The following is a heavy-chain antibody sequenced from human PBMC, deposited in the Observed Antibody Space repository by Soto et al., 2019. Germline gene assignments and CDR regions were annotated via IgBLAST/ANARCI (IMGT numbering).Heavy chain of an antibody. V-gene: IGHV1-18*01. CDR3: ARDGYKPHFDY. CDR1: GYTFTSYD. J-gene: IGHJ4*02. CDR2: ISAYNGNT. Sequence: ASVKFSCKASGYTFTSYDINWVRQAPGQGLEWMGWISAYNGNTNYAQKLQGRVTMTTDTSTSTAYMELRSLRSDDTAVYYCARDGYKPHFDYWGQGTLVTVSS. D-gene: IGHD5-12*01.